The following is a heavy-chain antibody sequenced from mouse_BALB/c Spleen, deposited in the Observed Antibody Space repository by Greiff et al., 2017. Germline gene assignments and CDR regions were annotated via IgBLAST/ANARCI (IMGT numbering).Heavy chain of an antibody. CDR2: ISTGGSYT. CDR1: GFTFSSYA. Sequence: DVHLVESGGGLVKPGGSLKLSCAASGFTFSSYAMSWVRQSPEKRLEWVAEISTGGSYTDYPDNVTGRITIARDTAKNTLYLEMSSLRTEDTAMYYCARDRGRGRGYAMDYWGQGTSVTVSS. J-gene: IGHJ4*01. CDR3: ARDRGRGRGYAMDY. V-gene: IGHV5-9-4*01. D-gene: IGHD6-1*01.